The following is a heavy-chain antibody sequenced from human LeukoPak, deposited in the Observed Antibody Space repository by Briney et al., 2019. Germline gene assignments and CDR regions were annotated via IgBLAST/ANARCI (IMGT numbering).Heavy chain of an antibody. CDR2: IYYSGST. CDR3: ARERRGYSYVVDY. V-gene: IGHV4-39*07. Sequence: SETLSLTCTVSGGSISSSSYNWDWLRQPPGKGLEWIGSIYYSGSTYYNPSLKSRVTISVDTSKNQFSLKLSSVTAADTAVYYCARERRGYSYVVDYWGQGTLVTVSS. CDR1: GGSISSSSYN. D-gene: IGHD5-18*01. J-gene: IGHJ4*02.